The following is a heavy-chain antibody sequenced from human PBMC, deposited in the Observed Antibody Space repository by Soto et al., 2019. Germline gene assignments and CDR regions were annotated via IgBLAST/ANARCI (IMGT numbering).Heavy chain of an antibody. CDR1: GFTFSRYA. V-gene: IGHV3-23*01. D-gene: IGHD3-3*01. Sequence: PGGSLRLSCVASGFTFSRYAMSWVRQAPGKGLEWVSAISGSDGSTYYADSVKGRFTISRDNSKNTLYLQMNSLRAEDTAVYYCAKEPSPHYYNFWSGHEYYFDYWGQGTLVTVSS. CDR2: ISGSDGST. CDR3: AKEPSPHYYNFWSGHEYYFDY. J-gene: IGHJ4*02.